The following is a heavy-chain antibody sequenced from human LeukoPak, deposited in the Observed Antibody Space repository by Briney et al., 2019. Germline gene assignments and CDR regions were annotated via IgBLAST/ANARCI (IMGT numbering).Heavy chain of an antibody. CDR2: INPNSGGT. Sequence: GASVKVSCKASGYTFTSYGISWVRQAPGQGLEWMGWINPNSGGTNYAQKFQGRVTMTRDTSISTAYMELSRLRSDDTAVYYCAALGVVVVPAASHDYWGQGTLVTVSS. CDR1: GYTFTSYG. CDR3: AALGVVVVPAASHDY. J-gene: IGHJ4*02. V-gene: IGHV1-2*02. D-gene: IGHD2-2*01.